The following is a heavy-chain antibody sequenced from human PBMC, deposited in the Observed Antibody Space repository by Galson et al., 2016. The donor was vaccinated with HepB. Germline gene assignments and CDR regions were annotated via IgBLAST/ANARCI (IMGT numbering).Heavy chain of an antibody. CDR1: GFTFSSYA. D-gene: IGHD6-13*01. CDR2: GYGGGGGP. V-gene: IGHV3-23*01. Sequence: SLRLSCAASGFTFSSYAMTWVRQAPGKGLEWVSAGYGGGGGPHYADSVKGRFTMSRDISRNTLYLQMNSLRAEDTAVYYCARCERYGSGWYGKNDDWGQGTLVTISS. CDR3: ARCERYGSGWYGKNDD. J-gene: IGHJ4*02.